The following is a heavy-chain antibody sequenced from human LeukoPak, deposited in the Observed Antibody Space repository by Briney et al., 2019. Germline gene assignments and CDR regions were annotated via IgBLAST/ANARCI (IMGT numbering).Heavy chain of an antibody. CDR3: ARGITIFGVTYDP. CDR2: IYYSGST. CDR1: GGSISSYY. D-gene: IGHD3-3*01. V-gene: IGHV4-59*01. J-gene: IGHJ5*02. Sequence: SETLSLTCTVSGGSISSYYWSWIRQPPGKGLEWIGYIYYSGSTNYNPSLKSRVTISVDTSKNQFSLKLSSVTAADTAVYYCARGITIFGVTYDPWGQGTLVTVSS.